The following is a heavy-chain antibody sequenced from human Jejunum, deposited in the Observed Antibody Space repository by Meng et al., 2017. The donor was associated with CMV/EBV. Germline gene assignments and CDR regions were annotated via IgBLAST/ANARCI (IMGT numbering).Heavy chain of an antibody. CDR2: TYYRSKWYN. CDR1: SSNTVA. Sequence: SSNTVAWNWIRQSPSSGPEYLGRTYYRSKWYNDYAVSVKGRIVINPDTSKNQFSLQLNSVTPEDTAVYYCARDYYGSGTYSYLFDYWGQGTLVTVSS. CDR3: ARDYYGSGTYSYLFDY. V-gene: IGHV6-1*01. D-gene: IGHD3-10*01. J-gene: IGHJ4*02.